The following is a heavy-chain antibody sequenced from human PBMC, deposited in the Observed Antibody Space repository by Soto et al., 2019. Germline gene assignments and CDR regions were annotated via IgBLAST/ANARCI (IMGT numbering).Heavy chain of an antibody. D-gene: IGHD1-1*01. CDR2: IMPIFRTP. CDR3: ARDNDRPQLGGNYYYILDV. J-gene: IGHJ6*02. Sequence: QVQLEQSGAEVKKPGSSVKVSCKASGGTFRNSAISWVLQAPGQGLEWMGGIMPIFRTPDYSQKFQGRVTITADESTSTAYMELSGLRSDDTAVYYCARDNDRPQLGGNYYYILDVWGQGTTVTVSS. V-gene: IGHV1-69*12. CDR1: GGTFRNSA.